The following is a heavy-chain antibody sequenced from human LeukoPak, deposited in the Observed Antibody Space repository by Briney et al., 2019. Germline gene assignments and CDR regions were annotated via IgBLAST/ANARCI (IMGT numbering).Heavy chain of an antibody. CDR1: GGSFSGYY. CDR3: ARGSGSLLWFGEPRKDAFDI. J-gene: IGHJ3*02. D-gene: IGHD3-10*01. CDR2: INHSGST. V-gene: IGHV4-34*01. Sequence: SETLSLTCAVYGGSFSGYYWSWIRQPPGKGLEWIGEINHSGSTNYNPSLKSRVTISVDTSKNQFSLKLSSVTAADTAVYYCARGSGSLLWFGEPRKDAFDIWGQGTVVTVSS.